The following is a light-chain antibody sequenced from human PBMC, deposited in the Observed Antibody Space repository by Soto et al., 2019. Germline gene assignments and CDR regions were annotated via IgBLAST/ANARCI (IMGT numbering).Light chain of an antibody. J-gene: IGKJ2*01. CDR2: GAS. CDR1: QSVSSRY. CDR3: QQHDNSPYT. Sequence: EIVLTQSPGTLSLSPGDRATLSCRASQSVSSRYLAWYQQKPGQGHRALIYGASSRATGIPESFSGSGSGIDFTLTISRLEPEDCAVYYCQQHDNSPYTFGQGTTLEIQ. V-gene: IGKV3-20*01.